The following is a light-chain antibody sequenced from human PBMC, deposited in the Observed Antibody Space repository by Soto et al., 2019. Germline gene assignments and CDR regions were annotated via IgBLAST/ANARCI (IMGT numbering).Light chain of an antibody. CDR2: GAS. Sequence: EIVMTQSPATLSVSPGERATLSCRASQTVGRNLAWYQQKPGQAPSLLIYGASTRAPGIPARFSGSGSGTEFTHTISSLQSEDFAVYYCQQYNNWPPWTFGQGTKVEIK. V-gene: IGKV3-15*01. CDR1: QTVGRN. J-gene: IGKJ1*01. CDR3: QQYNNWPPWT.